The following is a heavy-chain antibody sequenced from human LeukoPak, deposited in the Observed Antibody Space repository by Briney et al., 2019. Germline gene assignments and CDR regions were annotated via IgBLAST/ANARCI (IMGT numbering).Heavy chain of an antibody. CDR1: GYTFTSYD. CDR3: ARGDSSGWGNFDY. J-gene: IGHJ4*02. D-gene: IGHD6-19*01. CDR2: ISSSSTYI. V-gene: IGHV3-21*01. Sequence: ASVKVSCKASGYTFTSYDINWVRQATGQGLEWVSSISSSSTYIYYADSVKGRFTISRDSAKNSLYLQMNSLRAEDTAVYYCARGDSSGWGNFDYWGQGTLVTVSS.